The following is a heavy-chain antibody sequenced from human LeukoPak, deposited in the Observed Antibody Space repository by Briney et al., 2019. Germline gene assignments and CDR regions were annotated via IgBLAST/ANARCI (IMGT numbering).Heavy chain of an antibody. CDR2: IKSNIDGGTT. CDR1: GFTFSHAW. V-gene: IGHV3-15*01. CDR3: TTDLRFGQLLLDF. D-gene: IGHD3-10*01. J-gene: IGHJ4*02. Sequence: SGGSLRLSCAASGFTFSHAWLSWVRQAPGKGLEWVGHIKSNIDGGTTDYAAPVKDRFTISRDDSKNTLYVQMNNLKTEDTAVYYCTTDLRFGQLLLDFWGQGTLVTVSS.